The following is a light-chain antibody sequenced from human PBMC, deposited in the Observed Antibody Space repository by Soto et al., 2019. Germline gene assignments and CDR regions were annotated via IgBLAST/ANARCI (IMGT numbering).Light chain of an antibody. CDR3: QKRNSYPLT. CDR1: QGISSY. Sequence: DVQLTQSPSFLSASVGDRVTITCRASQGISSYLAWYQQKPGKAPNLLISAASTLQSGVPSRFSGSGSGTEFTLTISSLQPEDFATYYCQKRNSYPLTFGQGTRLEIK. CDR2: AAS. V-gene: IGKV1-9*01. J-gene: IGKJ5*01.